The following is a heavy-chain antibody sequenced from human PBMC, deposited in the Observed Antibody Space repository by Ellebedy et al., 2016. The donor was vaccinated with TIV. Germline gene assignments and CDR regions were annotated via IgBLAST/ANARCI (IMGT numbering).Heavy chain of an antibody. CDR1: GYTLTELS. J-gene: IGHJ5*02. CDR3: ATVYYYGSGAGFDP. Sequence: AASVKVSCKVSGYTLTELSMHWVRQAPGKGLEWMGGFDPEDGETIYAQKFQGRVTMTEDTSTDTAYMELSSLRSEDTAVYYCATVYYYGSGAGFDPWGQGTLVTVSS. D-gene: IGHD3-10*01. V-gene: IGHV1-24*01. CDR2: FDPEDGET.